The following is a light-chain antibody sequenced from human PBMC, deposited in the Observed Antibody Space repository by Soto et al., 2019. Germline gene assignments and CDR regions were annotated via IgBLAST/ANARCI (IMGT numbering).Light chain of an antibody. CDR1: QSISSW. CDR2: KAS. Sequence: DIQMTQSPSTLSASVGDRVTITCRASQSISSWLAWYQQKPGKAPKLLIYKASSLESGVPSRFSGSGSGTEFTLTISSLQPDDFATYYCQKYNSAPLTFGGGTKVEIK. V-gene: IGKV1-5*03. J-gene: IGKJ4*01. CDR3: QKYNSAPLT.